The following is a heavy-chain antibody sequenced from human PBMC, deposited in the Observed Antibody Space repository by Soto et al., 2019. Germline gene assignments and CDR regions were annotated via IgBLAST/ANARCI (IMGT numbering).Heavy chain of an antibody. CDR2: VSDSGST. V-gene: IGHV4-61*01. D-gene: IGHD1-1*01. CDR1: GGSVSSGSFY. CDR3: ARVGRFGALLVTTSDHFDY. Sequence: QVQLQESGPGLVKPSETLSLTCSVSGGSVSSGSFYWSCLRQPPGKGLEWIAYVSDSGSTNYNPSLRSRLSISLDTSKNPFALMPGSVAAADTALYYCARVGRFGALLVTTSDHFDYWGQGTLVTVSS. J-gene: IGHJ4*02.